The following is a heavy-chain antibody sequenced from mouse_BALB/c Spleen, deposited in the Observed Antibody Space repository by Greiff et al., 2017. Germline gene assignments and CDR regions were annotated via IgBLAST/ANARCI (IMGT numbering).Heavy chain of an antibody. Sequence: QVQLQQSGAELMKPGASVKISCKATGYTFSSYWIEWVKQRPGHGLEWIGEILPGSGSTNYNEKFKGKATFTADTSSNTAYMQLSSLTSEDSAVYYCARGGLQFAYWGQGTLVTVSA. CDR3: ARGGLQFAY. CDR2: ILPGSGST. D-gene: IGHD6-2*01. CDR1: GYTFSSYW. J-gene: IGHJ3*01. V-gene: IGHV1-9*01.